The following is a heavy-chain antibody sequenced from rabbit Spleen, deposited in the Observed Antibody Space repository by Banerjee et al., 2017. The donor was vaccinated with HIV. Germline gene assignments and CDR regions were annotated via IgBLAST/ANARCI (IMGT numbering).Heavy chain of an antibody. D-gene: IGHD8-1*01. CDR2: INAVTGKA. V-gene: IGHV1S45*01. Sequence: QEQLVESGGGLVKPEGSLKLSCTASGFFFSNKAVMCWVRQAPGKGLEWIACINAVTGKAVYASWAKGRFTISKTSSTTVTLQMTSLTAADTATYFCARDSGSSFSSYGMDLWGPGTLVTVS. J-gene: IGHJ6*01. CDR3: ARDSGSSFSSYGMDL. CDR1: GFFFSNKAV.